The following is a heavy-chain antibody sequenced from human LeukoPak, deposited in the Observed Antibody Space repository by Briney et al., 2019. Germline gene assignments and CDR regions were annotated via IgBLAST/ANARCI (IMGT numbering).Heavy chain of an antibody. CDR2: ISAYNGNT. CDR3: ARDRIVGATSQAITDY. Sequence: ASVKVSCKASGGTFSSYAISWVRQAPGQGLEWMGWISAYNGNTNYAQKLQGRVTMTTDTSTSTAYMELRSLRSDDTAVYYCARDRIVGATSQAITDYWGQGTLVTVSS. D-gene: IGHD1-26*01. J-gene: IGHJ4*02. V-gene: IGHV1-18*01. CDR1: GGTFSSYA.